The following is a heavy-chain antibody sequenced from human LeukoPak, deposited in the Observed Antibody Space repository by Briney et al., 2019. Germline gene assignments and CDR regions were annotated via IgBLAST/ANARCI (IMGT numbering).Heavy chain of an antibody. CDR1: GFTFSSYW. V-gene: IGHV4-34*01. CDR3: ASLGLRGDY. J-gene: IGHJ4*02. CDR2: INHSGST. Sequence: GSLRLSCAASGFTFSSYWMSWIRQPPGKGLEWIGEINHSGSTNYNPSLKSRVTISVDTSKNQFSLKLSSVTAADTAVYYCASLGLRGDYWGQGTLVTVSS.